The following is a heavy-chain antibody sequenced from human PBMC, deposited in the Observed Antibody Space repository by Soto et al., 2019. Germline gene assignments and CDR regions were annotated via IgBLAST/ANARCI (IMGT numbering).Heavy chain of an antibody. CDR1: GGSFSGYY. CDR3: ARNNYYDSSGYYSRYWDFDY. J-gene: IGHJ4*02. CDR2: INHSGST. V-gene: IGHV4-34*01. Sequence: SETLSLTCAVYGGSFSGYYWSWIRQPPGKGLEWIGEINHSGSTNYNPSLKSRVTISVDTSKNQFSLKLSSVTAADTAVYYCARNNYYDSSGYYSRYWDFDYWGQGTLVTVSS. D-gene: IGHD3-22*01.